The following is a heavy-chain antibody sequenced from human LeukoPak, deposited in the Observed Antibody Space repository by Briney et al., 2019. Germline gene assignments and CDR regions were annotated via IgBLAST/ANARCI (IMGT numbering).Heavy chain of an antibody. CDR2: ISTYNGYT. CDR1: GYTITDSYS. CDR3: ARADNGAREGFDY. Sequence: ASVKVSCKATGYTITDSYSITWVRQAPGQGLEWMGYISTYNGYTNYAQNLQGRASMTTDTSTNTAYMELRSLRSDDTAVYYCARADNGAREGFDYWGQGTLVTVSS. V-gene: IGHV1-18*01. J-gene: IGHJ4*02. D-gene: IGHD1-1*01.